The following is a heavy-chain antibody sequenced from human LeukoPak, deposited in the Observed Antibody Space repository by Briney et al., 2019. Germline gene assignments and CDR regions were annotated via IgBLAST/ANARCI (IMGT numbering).Heavy chain of an antibody. Sequence: PGGSLRLSCVASGFTFRTYAMHWVRQAPGKGLEWVAVISYDGSNEYYSDSVKGRFTISRDNSKNTLYLEMNSLRAEDTAVYYCARVQERITMVRGVPFDYWGQGSLVTVSS. D-gene: IGHD3-10*01. J-gene: IGHJ4*02. CDR3: ARVQERITMVRGVPFDY. V-gene: IGHV3-30*04. CDR2: ISYDGSNE. CDR1: GFTFRTYA.